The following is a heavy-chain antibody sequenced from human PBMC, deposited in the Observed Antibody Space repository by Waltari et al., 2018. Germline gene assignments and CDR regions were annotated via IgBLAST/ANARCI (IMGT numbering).Heavy chain of an antibody. J-gene: IGHJ5*02. CDR3: ARRAVMVGADRQRGCFDP. CDR1: GFTFSSYW. Sequence: EVQLVESGGGLVQPGGSLRLSCTASGFTFSSYWMSWVREAPGKGLGWVSRINGDGSSTNYADSVKGRFTISRDNAKNTVYLQMNSLRAEDTAVYFCARRAVMVGADRQRGCFDPWGQGTLVTVSS. CDR2: INGDGSST. V-gene: IGHV3-74*01. D-gene: IGHD1-26*01.